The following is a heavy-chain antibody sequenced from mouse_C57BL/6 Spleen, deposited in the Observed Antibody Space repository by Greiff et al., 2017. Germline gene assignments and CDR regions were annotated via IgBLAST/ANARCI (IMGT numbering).Heavy chain of an antibody. CDR3: VRYSAPARDYYYDWFAC. V-gene: IGHV1-53*01. J-gene: IGHJ3*01. CDR1: GYTFTSYW. CDR2: INPSNGGT. Sequence: QVHVKQPGTELVQPGASVKLSCKASGYTFTSYWMHWVKQRPGQGLVWIGNINPSNGGTNYNEKCKSKATLTVDTSSSTAYMQLSSLTSEDSAVYYCVRYSAPARDYYYDWFACSGQGTLVTVSA. D-gene: IGHD1-1*01.